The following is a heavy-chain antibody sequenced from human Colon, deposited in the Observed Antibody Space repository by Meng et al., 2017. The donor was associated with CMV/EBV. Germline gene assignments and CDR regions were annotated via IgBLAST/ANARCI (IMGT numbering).Heavy chain of an antibody. V-gene: IGHV3-21*01. D-gene: IGHD1-1*01. CDR2: IIDSGTQT. Sequence: LSCETSEFTFSSFGMNWVRQTPGKGLEWVASIIDSGTQTYYADSVKGRFTISRDNAKNSLFLQMNSLRAEDTAIYYCSRDRYFHDYWGQGTLVTVSS. CDR3: SRDRYFHDY. CDR1: EFTFSSFG. J-gene: IGHJ4*02.